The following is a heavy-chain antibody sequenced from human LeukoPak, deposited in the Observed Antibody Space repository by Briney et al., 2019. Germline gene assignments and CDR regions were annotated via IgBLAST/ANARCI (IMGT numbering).Heavy chain of an antibody. Sequence: GGSLRLSCAASGFTFTSYAMSWVRQAPGKGLEWVSGISGSGDSRESTSYADSVKGRFTISRDNSKSMVYVQMKSLRAEDTAVYYCARDSTYYYDSGSSGPHYFDNWGQGTLVTVSS. CDR1: GFTFTSYA. D-gene: IGHD3-10*01. J-gene: IGHJ4*02. CDR3: ARDSTYYYDSGSSGPHYFDN. V-gene: IGHV3-23*01. CDR2: ISGSGDSREST.